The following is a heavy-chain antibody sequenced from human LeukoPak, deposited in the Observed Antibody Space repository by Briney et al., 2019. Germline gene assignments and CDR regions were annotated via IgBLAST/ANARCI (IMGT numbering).Heavy chain of an antibody. Sequence: ASVKVSCKASGYTFTSYYMHWVRQAPGQGLEWMGIINPSGGSTSYAQKFQGRVTMTRDTSTSTVYMELSSLRSEDTAVYYCARDSVTTIVVASPQIAFDIWGQGTMVTVSS. CDR3: ARDSVTTIVVASPQIAFDI. V-gene: IGHV1-46*01. J-gene: IGHJ3*02. CDR1: GYTFTSYY. CDR2: INPSGGST. D-gene: IGHD3-22*01.